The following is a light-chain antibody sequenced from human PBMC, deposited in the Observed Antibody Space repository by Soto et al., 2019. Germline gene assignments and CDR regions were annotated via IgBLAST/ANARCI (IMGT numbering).Light chain of an antibody. Sequence: DIQMTQSPSSLSASVGDRVTITCLASQDIRDDLNWYQQKPGKAPTLLIYDASDVETGVPSRFRGSCSGPEFILTITTLQPEDLATYYCQQFHNLPLTFGGGTKVEIK. CDR3: QQFHNLPLT. V-gene: IGKV1-33*01. J-gene: IGKJ4*01. CDR1: QDIRDD. CDR2: DAS.